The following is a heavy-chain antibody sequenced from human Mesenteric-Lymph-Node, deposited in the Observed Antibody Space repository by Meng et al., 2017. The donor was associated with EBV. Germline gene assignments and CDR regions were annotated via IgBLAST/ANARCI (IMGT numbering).Heavy chain of an antibody. J-gene: IGHJ4*02. D-gene: IGHD3-9*01. CDR3: ARGLRYFDWSMYYFDY. CDR1: GGSISSSSYY. Sequence: LQVQDSGPGLVKPSEPLSLTCTVSGGSISSSSYYWGWIRQPPGKGLEWIGSIYYSGSTYYNPSLKSRVTISVDTSKNQFSLKLSSVTAADTAVYYCARGLRYFDWSMYYFDYWGQGTLVTVSS. CDR2: IYYSGST. V-gene: IGHV4-39*07.